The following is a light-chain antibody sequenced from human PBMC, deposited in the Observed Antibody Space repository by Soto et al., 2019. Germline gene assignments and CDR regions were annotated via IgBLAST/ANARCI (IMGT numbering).Light chain of an antibody. CDR3: QQRSNWPPP. CDR1: QSVSTY. CDR2: DAS. J-gene: IGKJ4*01. Sequence: EIVLTQSPATLSLPAGERATLSCRASQSVSTYLAWYQQKPGQAPRLLIYDASKRATGIPARFSGSGSGTDFTLTITSLEPEDFAVHYCQQRSNWPPPFGGGTKVEIK. V-gene: IGKV3-11*01.